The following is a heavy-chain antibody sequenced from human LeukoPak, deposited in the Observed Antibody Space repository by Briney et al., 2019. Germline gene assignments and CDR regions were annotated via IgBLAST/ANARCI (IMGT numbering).Heavy chain of an antibody. CDR3: ARGTSYGGIFDY. D-gene: IGHD4-23*01. J-gene: IGHJ4*02. V-gene: IGHV4-59*01. Sequence: SETLSLTCTVSGGSISSYYWSWIQQPPGKGLEWIGYIYYSGSTNYNPSLKSRVTISVDTSKNQFSLKLSSVTAADTAVYYCARGTSYGGIFDYWGQGTLVTVSS. CDR1: GGSISSYY. CDR2: IYYSGST.